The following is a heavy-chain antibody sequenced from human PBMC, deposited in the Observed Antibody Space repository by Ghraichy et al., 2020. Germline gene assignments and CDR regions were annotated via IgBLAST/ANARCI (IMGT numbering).Heavy chain of an antibody. V-gene: IGHV1-18*01. CDR1: GYTFTSYG. D-gene: IGHD3-22*01. CDR2: ISAYNGNT. J-gene: IGHJ6*02. CDR3: ARDSRYNSPSVVIRLTPYYYYYGMDV. Sequence: ASVKVSCKASGYTFTSYGISWVRQAPGQGLEWMGWISAYNGNTNYAQKLQGRVTMTTDTSTSTAYMELRSLRSDDTAVYYCARDSRYNSPSVVIRLTPYYYYYGMDVWGQGTTVTVSS.